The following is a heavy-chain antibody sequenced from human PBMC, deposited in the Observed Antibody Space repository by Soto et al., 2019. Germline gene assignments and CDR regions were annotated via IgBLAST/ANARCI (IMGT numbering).Heavy chain of an antibody. CDR2: IYWDDDK. J-gene: IGHJ6*02. V-gene: IGHV2-5*02. CDR3: AHTVAATGPSYYYYYYGMDV. D-gene: IGHD6-13*01. Sequence: QITLKESGPTLVKPTQTLTLTCTFSGFSLSTSGVGVAWIRQPPGKALEWLALIYWDDDKRYSPSLKSRLTITKDTSRDPVVLTVTNMDPVDTATYYCAHTVAATGPSYYYYYYGMDVWGQGTTVTVSS. CDR1: GFSLSTSGVG.